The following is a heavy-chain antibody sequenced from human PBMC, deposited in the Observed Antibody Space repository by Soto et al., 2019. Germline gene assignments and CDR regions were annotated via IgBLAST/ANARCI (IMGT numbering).Heavy chain of an antibody. V-gene: IGHV4-34*01. CDR1: GGSFSGYY. J-gene: IGHJ4*02. CDR3: ARADGFWSGSLGV. Sequence: SETLSLTCAVYGGSFSGYYWSWIRQPPGKGLEWIGEINHSGSTNYNPSLKSRVTISVDTSKNQFSLKLSSVTAADTAVYYCARADGFWSGSLGVWGQGTLVTVSS. D-gene: IGHD3-3*01. CDR2: INHSGST.